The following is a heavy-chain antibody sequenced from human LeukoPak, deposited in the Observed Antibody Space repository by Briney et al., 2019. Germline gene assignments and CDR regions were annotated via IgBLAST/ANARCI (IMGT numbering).Heavy chain of an antibody. V-gene: IGHV4-61*08. CDR3: ARDIEGVDP. CDR2: IYYDGST. J-gene: IGHJ5*02. CDR1: GDSIRSGGYY. Sequence: PSETLSLTCTVSGDSIRSGGYYWSWIRQHPGKGLEWIGYIYYDGSTDYNPSLKSRVTISVDTSKNQFSLKLSSVTAADTAVYYCARDIEGVDPWGQGTPVTVSS. D-gene: IGHD1-26*01.